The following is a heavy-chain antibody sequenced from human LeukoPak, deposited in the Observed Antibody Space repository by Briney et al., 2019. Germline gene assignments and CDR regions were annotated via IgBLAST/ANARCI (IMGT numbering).Heavy chain of an antibody. CDR2: ISSNGGNT. V-gene: IGHV3-64D*09. CDR3: VAARASYCGGDCYFGYFDL. J-gene: IGHJ2*01. Sequence: GGSLRLSCSASGFTFSSYGMHWVRQAPGKGLEYVSAISSNGGNTYYADSVKGRFTISRDNSKNSLYLQMNSLRADDKAVYYCVAARASYCGGDCYFGYFDLWGRGTLVTV. CDR1: GFTFSSYG. D-gene: IGHD2-21*02.